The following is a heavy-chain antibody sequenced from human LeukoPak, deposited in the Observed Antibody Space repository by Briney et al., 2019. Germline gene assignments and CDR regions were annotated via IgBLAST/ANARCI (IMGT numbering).Heavy chain of an antibody. Sequence: SETLSLTCTVSGGSVSSYYWSWIRQPPGKGLEWIGYIYYSGSTNYNPSLKSRVTISVDTSKNQFSLKLSSVTAADTAVYYCARGRSDYEGTFYFDYWGQGTLVTVSS. CDR3: ARGRSDYEGTFYFDY. J-gene: IGHJ4*02. CDR2: IYYSGST. CDR1: GGSVSSYY. V-gene: IGHV4-59*02. D-gene: IGHD5-12*01.